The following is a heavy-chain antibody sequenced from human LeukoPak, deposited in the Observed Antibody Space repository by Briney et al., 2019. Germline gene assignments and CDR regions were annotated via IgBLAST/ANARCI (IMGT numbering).Heavy chain of an antibody. Sequence: SETLSLTCAVSGGSISSSNWWNWVRQPPGKGLEWIGEIYHSGSTNYNPSLKSRVTISVDKSKIQFSLKLSSVTAADTAVYYCARVADYYDSSGFSYYFDYWGQGTLVTVSS. CDR1: GGSISSSNW. J-gene: IGHJ4*02. CDR3: ARVADYYDSSGFSYYFDY. D-gene: IGHD3-22*01. CDR2: IYHSGST. V-gene: IGHV4-4*02.